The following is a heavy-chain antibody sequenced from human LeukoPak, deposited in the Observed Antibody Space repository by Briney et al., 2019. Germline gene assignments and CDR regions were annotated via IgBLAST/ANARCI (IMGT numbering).Heavy chain of an antibody. CDR3: AKDLYCSSTSCYMDV. J-gene: IGHJ6*03. CDR1: GFTFSNYA. V-gene: IGHV3-23*01. CDR2: ISGSGGYT. Sequence: GGSLGLSCAASGFTFSNYAMSWVRQAPGKGLEWVSGISGSGGYTYYADSVKGRFTISRDNSKNTPYLQMNSLRAEDTAVYYCAKDLYCSSTSCYMDVWGKGTTVTVSS. D-gene: IGHD2-2*01.